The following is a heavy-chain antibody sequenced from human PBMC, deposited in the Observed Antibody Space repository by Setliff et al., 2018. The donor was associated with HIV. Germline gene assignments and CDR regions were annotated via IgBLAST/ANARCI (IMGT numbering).Heavy chain of an antibody. J-gene: IGHJ4*02. CDR1: GGPIDNYY. CDR2: IHSTGST. V-gene: IGHV4-59*08. Sequence: PSETLSLTCSVSGGPIDNYYWSWIRPPPGKGLEWIGYIHSTGSTNYKSSLKSRVTISVDTSKNQFSLKLSSVTAADTAVYYCARHTGGYTYSYDNYLDYWGQGTLVTVSS. D-gene: IGHD5-18*01. CDR3: ARHTGGYTYSYDNYLDY.